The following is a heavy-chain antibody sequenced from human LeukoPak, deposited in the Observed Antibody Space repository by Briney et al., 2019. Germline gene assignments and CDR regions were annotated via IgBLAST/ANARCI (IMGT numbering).Heavy chain of an antibody. V-gene: IGHV1-69*13. J-gene: IGHJ4*02. D-gene: IGHD6-19*01. Sequence: SVKVSCKASGGTFSSYAISWVRQAPGQGLEWMGGIIPIFGTANYAQKFQGRVTITADESTSTAYMELSSLRSEDTAVYYCATPRGYSSGWSGIYDYWGQGTLVTVSS. CDR3: ATPRGYSSGWSGIYDY. CDR1: GGTFSSYA. CDR2: IIPIFGTA.